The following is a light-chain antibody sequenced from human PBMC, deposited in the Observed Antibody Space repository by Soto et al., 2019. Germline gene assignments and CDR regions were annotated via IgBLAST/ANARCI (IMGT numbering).Light chain of an antibody. J-gene: IGKJ1*01. V-gene: IGKV1-5*03. CDR3: QHYDSYSPTWT. Sequence: DIQMTQSPSTLSASVGDRVSITCRASQSIGDWLAWYQQKPGKAPKLLIYKASNLQSGVPSRFSGSGSGTDFTLTISILQPEDFATYYCQHYDSYSPTWTFGQGTKVDIK. CDR1: QSIGDW. CDR2: KAS.